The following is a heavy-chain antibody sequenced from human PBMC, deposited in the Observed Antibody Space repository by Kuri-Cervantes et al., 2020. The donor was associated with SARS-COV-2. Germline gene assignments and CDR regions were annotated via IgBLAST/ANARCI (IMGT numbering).Heavy chain of an antibody. Sequence: SETLSLTCTVSGGSVSSGSYYWSWVRQPPGKGLEWIGEIYHGGSTNYNPSLKSRVTISVDKSKNQFSLKLSSVTAADTALYICARREVVYGVASNFDYWGQGTLVTVSS. CDR2: IYHGGST. CDR1: GGSVSSGSYY. V-gene: IGHV4-39*07. J-gene: IGHJ4*02. CDR3: ARREVVYGVASNFDY. D-gene: IGHD3-3*01.